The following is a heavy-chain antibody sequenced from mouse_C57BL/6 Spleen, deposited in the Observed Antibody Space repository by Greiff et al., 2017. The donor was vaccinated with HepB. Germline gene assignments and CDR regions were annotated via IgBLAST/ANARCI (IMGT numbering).Heavy chain of an antibody. CDR1: GYTFTDYY. CDR2: IYPGSGNT. CDR3: AIYDYDEAY. Sequence: QVRLKQSGAELVRPGASVKLSCKASGYTFTDYYINWVKQRPGQGLEWIARIYPGSGNTYYNEKFKGKATLTAEKSSSTAYMQLSSLTSEDSAVYFCAIYDYDEAYWGQGTTLTVSS. J-gene: IGHJ2*01. D-gene: IGHD2-4*01. V-gene: IGHV1-76*01.